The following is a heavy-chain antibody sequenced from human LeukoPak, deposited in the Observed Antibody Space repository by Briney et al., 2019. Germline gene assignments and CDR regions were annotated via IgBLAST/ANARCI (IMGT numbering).Heavy chain of an antibody. V-gene: IGHV4-38-2*02. Sequence: MTSETLSLTCTVSGYSISSGYYWGWIRQPPGKGLEWIGSIYYSGSTYYNPSLKSRVTISVDTSKNQFSLKLSSVTAADTAVYYCARQEGFYYYYYMDVWGKGTTVTISS. CDR3: ARQEGFYYYYYMDV. CDR1: GYSISSGYY. D-gene: IGHD2-15*01. CDR2: IYYSGST. J-gene: IGHJ6*03.